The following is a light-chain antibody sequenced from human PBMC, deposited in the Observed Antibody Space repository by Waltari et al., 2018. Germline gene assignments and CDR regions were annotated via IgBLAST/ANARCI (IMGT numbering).Light chain of an antibody. J-gene: IGKJ1*01. CDR3: QQFQSHLRT. CDR1: VFHSSNNKND. V-gene: IGKV4-1*01. CDR2: WAS. Sequence: VFHSSNNKNDFAWYQQKPGQPPKLLIYWASTRKSGVPDRFSGSGSGTDFTLTISSLQAEDVAVYYCQQFQSHLRTFGQGTKVEIK.